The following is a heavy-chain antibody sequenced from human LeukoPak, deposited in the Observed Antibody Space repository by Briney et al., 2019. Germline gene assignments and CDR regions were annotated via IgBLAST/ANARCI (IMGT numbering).Heavy chain of an antibody. D-gene: IGHD4-17*01. V-gene: IGHV4-59*01. CDR1: GGSISSYY. J-gene: IGHJ3*02. CDR3: ARVHGATVPDDAFDI. Sequence: PSETLSLTCTVSGGSISSYYWSWIRQPPGKGLEWIGYIFYSGSTNYNPSLKSRVTISVDTSKNQFSLKLSSVTAADTAVYYCARVHGATVPDDAFDIWGQGTMVTVSS. CDR2: IFYSGST.